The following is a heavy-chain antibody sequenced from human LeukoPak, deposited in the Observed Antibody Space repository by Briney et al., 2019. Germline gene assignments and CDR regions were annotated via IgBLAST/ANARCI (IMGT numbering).Heavy chain of an antibody. V-gene: IGHV4-59*01. D-gene: IGHD6-19*01. J-gene: IGHJ4*02. CDR1: GGSISSYY. CDR2: IYYSGST. Sequence: SETLSLTCTVSGGSISSYYRSWIRQPPGKGLEWIGYIYYSGSTNYNPSLKSRVTISVDTSKNQFSLKLSSVTAADTAVYYCARDKSGWYVWGQGTLVTVSS. CDR3: ARDKSGWYV.